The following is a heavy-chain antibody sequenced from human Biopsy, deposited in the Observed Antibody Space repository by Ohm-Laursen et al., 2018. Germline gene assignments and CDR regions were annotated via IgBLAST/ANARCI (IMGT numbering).Heavy chain of an antibody. D-gene: IGHD3-3*01. V-gene: IGHV4-39*01. CDR3: ARQVDFWSGYVDY. CDR1: GGSISDSTYH. Sequence: SDTLSLTWTVSGGSISDSTYHWGWIRQSTGKGLEWIGNIYYSGNTDYSPSLKSRFTISVDTSNNQFSLKLRSVTAADTAVYYCARQVDFWSGYVDYWGQGTLVAVSS. CDR2: IYYSGNT. J-gene: IGHJ4*02.